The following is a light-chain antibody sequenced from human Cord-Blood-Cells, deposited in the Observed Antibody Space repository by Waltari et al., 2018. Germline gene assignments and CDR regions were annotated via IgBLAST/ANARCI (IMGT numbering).Light chain of an antibody. CDR3: QQYNSYPYT. Sequence: DIQMPQSPSTLSASVEDIVTITCRASQSISSWLAWYQQKPGKAPQLLIYDASSLERGGPARFSGSGSGTEITFTISSLQPDDFATYYCQQYNSYPYTFGQGTKLEIK. V-gene: IGKV1-5*01. J-gene: IGKJ2*01. CDR1: QSISSW. CDR2: DAS.